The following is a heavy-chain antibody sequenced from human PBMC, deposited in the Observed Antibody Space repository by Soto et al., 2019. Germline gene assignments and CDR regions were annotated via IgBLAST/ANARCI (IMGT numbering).Heavy chain of an antibody. CDR2: IRGNGDGT. D-gene: IGHD3-10*01. CDR1: GYTFSNYA. Sequence: VQLLESGGGLVPPGGSLRLSCAASGYTFSNYAMSWVRQAPGKGLEWVSTIRGNGDGTYYADSVKGRFTISRDNSKNTLSLPMNSLRVEDTALYYCAAAGAGTFDLWGQGTMVTVSS. V-gene: IGHV3-23*01. J-gene: IGHJ3*01. CDR3: AAAGAGTFDL.